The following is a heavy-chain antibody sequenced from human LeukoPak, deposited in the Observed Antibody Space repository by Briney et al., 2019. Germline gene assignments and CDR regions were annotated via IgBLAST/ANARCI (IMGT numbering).Heavy chain of an antibody. CDR1: GFTFSSYA. CDR3: AKATIVATIFDY. D-gene: IGHD5-12*01. Sequence: EPGGSLRLSCAASGFTFSSYAMSWVRQAPGKGLEWVSAISGGGGSTYYADSVKGRFTISRDNSKNTLYLQMNSLRAEDTAVYYCAKATIVATIFDYWGQGTLVTVSS. CDR2: ISGGGGST. V-gene: IGHV3-23*01. J-gene: IGHJ4*02.